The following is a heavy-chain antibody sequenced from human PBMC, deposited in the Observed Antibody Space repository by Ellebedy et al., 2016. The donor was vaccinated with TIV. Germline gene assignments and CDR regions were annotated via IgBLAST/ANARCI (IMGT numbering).Heavy chain of an antibody. CDR1: GGSISSYY. J-gene: IGHJ4*02. V-gene: IGHV4-59*01. Sequence: SETLSLTXTVSGGSISSYYWSWIRQPPGKGLEWIGYIYYSGSTNYNPSLKSRVTISVDTSKNQFSLKLSSVTAADTAVYYCARASHGDYYFDYWGQGTLVTVSS. D-gene: IGHD4-17*01. CDR3: ARASHGDYYFDY. CDR2: IYYSGST.